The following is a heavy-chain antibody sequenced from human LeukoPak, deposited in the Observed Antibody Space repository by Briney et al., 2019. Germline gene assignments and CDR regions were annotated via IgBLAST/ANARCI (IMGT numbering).Heavy chain of an antibody. CDR3: TRHRYGDSGGDFDY. Sequence: GGTLRLSCAVSGFTFSSYAMSWVRQAPGKGLEWVSAISGSGGGTFYADSVRGRFTISRDNSKNTVYLQMNSLRAEDTAVYYCTRHRYGDSGGDFDYWGQGTLVTVSS. V-gene: IGHV3-23*01. CDR2: ISGSGGGT. D-gene: IGHD2-21*02. J-gene: IGHJ4*02. CDR1: GFTFSSYA.